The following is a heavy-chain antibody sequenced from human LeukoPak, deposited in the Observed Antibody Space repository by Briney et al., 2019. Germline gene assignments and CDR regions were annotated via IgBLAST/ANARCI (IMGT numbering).Heavy chain of an antibody. Sequence: GGSLRLSCAASGFTFSTYVMTWVRQAPGKGLEWVSSISRTGDTTYYADSVKGRFTISRDNSKNTLYLQMNSLRGDDTAIYYCAKLVGARMTSDYWGQGMLVTVSS. D-gene: IGHD2-15*01. V-gene: IGHV3-23*01. J-gene: IGHJ4*02. CDR1: GFTFSTYV. CDR3: AKLVGARMTSDY. CDR2: ISRTGDTT.